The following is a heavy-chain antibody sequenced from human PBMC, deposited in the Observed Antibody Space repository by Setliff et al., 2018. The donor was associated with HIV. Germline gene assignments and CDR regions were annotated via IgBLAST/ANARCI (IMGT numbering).Heavy chain of an antibody. CDR2: IFIGGRT. D-gene: IGHD6-19*01. CDR3: ARVEVIAVAGSRFNSYYIDV. CDR1: GGSISSYY. J-gene: IGHJ6*03. Sequence: SETLSLTCTVSGGSISSYYWGWIRQPPGKGLEWIGHIFIGGRTDYRPSLKSRLTVSLDTSKNQLSLKLTSVTAADTAVYYCARVEVIAVAGSRFNSYYIDVWGKGTSVTVSS. V-gene: IGHV4-4*08.